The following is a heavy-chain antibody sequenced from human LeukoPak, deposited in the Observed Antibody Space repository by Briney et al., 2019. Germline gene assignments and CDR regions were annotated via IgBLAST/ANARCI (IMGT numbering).Heavy chain of an antibody. J-gene: IGHJ6*02. CDR3: AREIVVVRGGYYYYYGMDV. Sequence: SETLSLTCTVSGGSISSGDYYWSWIRQPPGKGLEWIGYIYYSGSTYYNPSLKSRVTISADTSKNQFSLKLSSVTAADTAVYYCAREIVVVRGGYYYYYGMDVWGQGTTVTVSS. CDR1: GGSISSGDYY. CDR2: IYYSGST. V-gene: IGHV4-30-4*01. D-gene: IGHD3-22*01.